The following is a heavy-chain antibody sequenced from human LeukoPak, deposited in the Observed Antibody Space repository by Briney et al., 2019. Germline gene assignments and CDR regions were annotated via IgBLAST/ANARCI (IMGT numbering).Heavy chain of an antibody. CDR2: IYYSGST. D-gene: IGHD6-13*01. CDR3: ARQPSSWFTSFDS. CDR1: GGSLSSYF. J-gene: IGHJ4*02. V-gene: IGHV4-59*01. Sequence: SETLSLTCTVSGGSLSSYFWSWIRQPPGKGLEWIAYIYYSGSTNYNPSLKSRVTISVDTSKNQFSLKLSSVTVADTAVYYCARQPSSWFTSFDSWGQGTLVTVSS.